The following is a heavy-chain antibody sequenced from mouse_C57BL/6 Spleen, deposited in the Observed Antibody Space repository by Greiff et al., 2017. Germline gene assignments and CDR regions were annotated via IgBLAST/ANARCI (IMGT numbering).Heavy chain of an antibody. CDR3: ARYGPYYDYDGYYAMDY. CDR1: GYTFTDYY. CDR2: INPNNGGT. V-gene: IGHV1-26*01. D-gene: IGHD2-4*01. Sequence: EVQLQQSGPELVKPGASVKISCKASGYTFTDYYMNWVKQSHGKSLEWIGDINPNNGGTSYNQKFKGKATLTVDKSSSTAYMELRSLTSEDSAGYYCARYGPYYDYDGYYAMDYWGQGTSVTVSS. J-gene: IGHJ4*01.